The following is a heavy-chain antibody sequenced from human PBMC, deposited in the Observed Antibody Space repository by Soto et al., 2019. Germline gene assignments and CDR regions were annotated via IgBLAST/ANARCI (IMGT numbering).Heavy chain of an antibody. CDR3: AKGVEANWGFYYGMDV. V-gene: IGHV3-30*18. J-gene: IGHJ6*02. D-gene: IGHD7-27*01. CDR2: ISFDGNYK. Sequence: QVQLVESGGGVVQPGSSLRLSCVASGFMFSDYGMHWVRQTPGRGLEWVAVISFDGNYKYYAKSVKGRFTFARDNSKNTLSLQMNSLRVEDTAVYYCAKGVEANWGFYYGMDVWGQGTTATVSS. CDR1: GFMFSDYG.